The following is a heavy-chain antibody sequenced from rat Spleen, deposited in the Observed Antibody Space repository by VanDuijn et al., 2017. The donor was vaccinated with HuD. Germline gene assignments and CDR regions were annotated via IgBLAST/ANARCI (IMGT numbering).Heavy chain of an antibody. D-gene: IGHD3-1*01. CDR3: ARLNRVPTYYVMDA. CDR2: ISYDGSST. Sequence: EVQLVESGGGLVQPGNSLKLSCAASGFTFSDYAMAWVRQSPKKGLEWVATISYDGSSTYYRDSVRGRFTSSRDNAKSALYLQMDSLRSEDTATYYCARLNRVPTYYVMDAWGQGTLVTVSS. V-gene: IGHV5-17*01. CDR1: GFTFSDYA. J-gene: IGHJ4*01.